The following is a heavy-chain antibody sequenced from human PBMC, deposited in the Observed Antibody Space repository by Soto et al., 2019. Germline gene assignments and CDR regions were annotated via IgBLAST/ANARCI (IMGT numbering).Heavy chain of an antibody. CDR2: ISWNSGRI. V-gene: IGHV3-9*01. CDR3: AKDAGDAGSGPFDD. Sequence: EVQVVESGGGLVQHGRSLRLSCAAFGVTFDDFAMHWVRQVPGKGLEWVSGISWNSGRIGYADSVKGRFTISRDNAENSLYLQMNSLRPEDTALYYCAKDAGDAGSGPFDDWGQGTLVTVSS. D-gene: IGHD2-15*01. J-gene: IGHJ4*02. CDR1: GVTFDDFA.